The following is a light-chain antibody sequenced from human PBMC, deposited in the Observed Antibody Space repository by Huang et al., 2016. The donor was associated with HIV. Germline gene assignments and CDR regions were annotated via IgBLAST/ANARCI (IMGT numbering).Light chain of an antibody. CDR3: QQYYHNPLT. J-gene: IGKJ4*01. CDR1: QSFFFSSNKRSY. Sequence: DIVMTQSPDSLTVSLGERATINCRSSQSFFFSSNKRSYLAWYQKKPGQPPKLVISWASARESGVPDRFSGSGSETHFTLTINSLQAEDVAVYYCQQYYHNPLTFGGGTKVEI. CDR2: WAS. V-gene: IGKV4-1*01.